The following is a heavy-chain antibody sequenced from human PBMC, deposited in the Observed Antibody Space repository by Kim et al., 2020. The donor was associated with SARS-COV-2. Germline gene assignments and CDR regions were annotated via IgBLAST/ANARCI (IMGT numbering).Heavy chain of an antibody. D-gene: IGHD1-1*01. J-gene: IGHJ4*02. CDR2: IGRAGTT. CDR3: AKGTTGSHQERYFDY. Sequence: GGSLRLSCVASGFDFSIYGMSWVRQAPGKGLEWVSAIGRAGTTYYADSGKGRFTISRDNSKNTVYLQMNSLRAEDKALYYCAKGTTGSHQERYFDYWGQGTLVIVSS. CDR1: GFDFSIYG. V-gene: IGHV3-23*01.